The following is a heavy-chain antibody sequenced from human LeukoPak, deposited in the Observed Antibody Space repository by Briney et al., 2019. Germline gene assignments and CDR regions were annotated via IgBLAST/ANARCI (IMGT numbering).Heavy chain of an antibody. CDR3: ARSYYDFWSGYYTTDDGDAFDI. CDR2: INHSGST. J-gene: IGHJ3*02. D-gene: IGHD3-3*01. V-gene: IGHV4-34*01. CDR1: GGSFSGYY. Sequence: PSETLSLTCAVYGGSFSGYYWSWIRQPPGKGLEWIGEINHSGSTNYNPSLKSRVTISVDRSKNQFSLKLSSVTAADTAVYYCARSYYDFWSGYYTTDDGDAFDIWGQGTMVTVSS.